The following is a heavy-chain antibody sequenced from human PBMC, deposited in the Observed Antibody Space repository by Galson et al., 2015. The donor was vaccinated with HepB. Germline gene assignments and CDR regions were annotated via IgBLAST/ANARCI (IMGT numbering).Heavy chain of an antibody. CDR1: GFTFTSYG. Sequence: SLRLSCAACGFTFTSYGMSWVRQAPGKGLECVSAISRGGDTSDYADSVKGRFTVSGDSSTNTLYLQMNGLRADDTAIYYGVRGTTAPDYWGQGTLVTVSS. D-gene: IGHD2/OR15-2a*01. V-gene: IGHV3-23*01. J-gene: IGHJ4*02. CDR2: ISRGGDTS. CDR3: VRGTTAPDY.